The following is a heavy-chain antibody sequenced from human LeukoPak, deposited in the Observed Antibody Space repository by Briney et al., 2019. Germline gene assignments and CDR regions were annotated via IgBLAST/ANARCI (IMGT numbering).Heavy chain of an antibody. J-gene: IGHJ4*02. CDR2: ISSSGSTI. Sequence: GGSLRLSCAPSGFTFTDYYMSWIRHPPGEGLGWLSYISSSGSTIYYADSVKGRFTISRDNAKNSLYLQMNSLRAEDTAVYYCARYLWFGELFDYWGQGTLVTVSS. CDR3: ARYLWFGELFDY. D-gene: IGHD3-10*01. V-gene: IGHV3-11*01. CDR1: GFTFTDYY.